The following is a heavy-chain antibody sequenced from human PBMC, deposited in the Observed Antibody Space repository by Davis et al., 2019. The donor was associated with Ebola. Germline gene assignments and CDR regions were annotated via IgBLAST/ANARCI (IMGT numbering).Heavy chain of an antibody. CDR2: ISYDGSNK. CDR1: GFTFSSYA. Sequence: GGSLRLSCAASGFTFSSYAMHWVRQAPGKGLEWVAVISYDGSNKYYADSVKGRFTISRDNSKNTLYLQMNSLRAEDTAVYYCASRTVLAHWGQGTLVTVSS. J-gene: IGHJ4*02. D-gene: IGHD4-17*01. V-gene: IGHV3-30-3*01. CDR3: ASRTVLAH.